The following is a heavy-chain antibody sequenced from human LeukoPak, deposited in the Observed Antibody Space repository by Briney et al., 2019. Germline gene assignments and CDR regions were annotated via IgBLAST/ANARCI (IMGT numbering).Heavy chain of an antibody. D-gene: IGHD6-19*01. CDR3: ARGIAVAGTAFDI. CDR1: GFTFSSYS. V-gene: IGHV3-21*01. CDR2: ISSSSSHI. J-gene: IGHJ3*02. Sequence: PGGSLRLSCAASGFTFSSYSMNWVRQAPGKGLEWVSSISSSSSHIYYADSVKGRFTISRDNAKNSLYLQMNSLRAEDTAVYYCARGIAVAGTAFDIWGQGTMVTVSS.